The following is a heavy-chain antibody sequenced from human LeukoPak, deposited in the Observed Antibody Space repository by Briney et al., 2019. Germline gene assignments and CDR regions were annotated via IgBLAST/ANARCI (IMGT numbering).Heavy chain of an antibody. CDR2: IYYSGST. D-gene: IGHD2-2*01. V-gene: IGHV4-39*01. Sequence: SETLSLTCTVSGGFMSSSSYYWGWIRQPPGKGLEWIGNIYYSGSTDYNPSLKSRVTMSVDTSKNQFSLKLSSVTATDTAVYFCASLRIGYCTSTSCLGWFESWGQGTLVTVSS. CDR1: GGFMSSSSYY. J-gene: IGHJ5*01. CDR3: ASLRIGYCTSTSCLGWFES.